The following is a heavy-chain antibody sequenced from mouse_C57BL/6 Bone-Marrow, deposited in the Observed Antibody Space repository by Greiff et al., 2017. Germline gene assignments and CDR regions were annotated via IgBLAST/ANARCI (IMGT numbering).Heavy chain of an antibody. D-gene: IGHD1-1*01. CDR3: ARTLYGTRNYFDY. CDR1: GYSFTHFW. V-gene: IGHV1-61*01. Sequence: QVQLQQPGAELVRPGASVRLSCKASGYSFTHFWVNWVKQRPGQGLEWLAMIHPSDSETRLNQKFKDKATFTVDKSSNTAYMQLASPTSEDSAVYYCARTLYGTRNYFDYWGQGTTLTVSS. J-gene: IGHJ2*01. CDR2: IHPSDSET.